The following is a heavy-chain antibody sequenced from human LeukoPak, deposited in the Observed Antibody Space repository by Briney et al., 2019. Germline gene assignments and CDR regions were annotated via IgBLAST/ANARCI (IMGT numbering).Heavy chain of an antibody. CDR3: AKDRTGTVGATAFDY. J-gene: IGHJ4*02. CDR1: GFTFSSYA. CDR2: LSGGGGNT. D-gene: IGHD1-26*01. V-gene: IGHV3-23*01. Sequence: GGSLRLSCAASGFTFSSYAMSWVRQAPGKGLEWVSALSGGGGNTNYADSVKGRFTISRDNSKHTLYLQMNSLRAEDTAVYYCAKDRTGTVGATAFDYWGQGTLVTVSS.